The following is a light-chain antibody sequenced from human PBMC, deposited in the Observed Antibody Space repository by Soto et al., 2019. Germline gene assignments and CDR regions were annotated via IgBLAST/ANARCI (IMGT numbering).Light chain of an antibody. Sequence: EIVLTQSPATLSLSPWERATLSCRASQSVSSYLAWYQQKPGQAPRLLIYDASNRATGIPARFSGSGSGTDITLTISSLEPEDFAIYYCQQYKNGWTFGQGTKVDIK. CDR3: QQYKNGWT. J-gene: IGKJ1*01. V-gene: IGKV3-11*01. CDR1: QSVSSY. CDR2: DAS.